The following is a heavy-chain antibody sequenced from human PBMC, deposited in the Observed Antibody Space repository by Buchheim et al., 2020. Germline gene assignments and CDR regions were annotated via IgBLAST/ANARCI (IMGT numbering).Heavy chain of an antibody. J-gene: IGHJ4*02. D-gene: IGHD3-3*01. CDR2: ISYDGSNK. Sequence: QVQLVESGGGVVQPGRSLRLSCAASGFTFSSYGMHWVRQAPGKGLEWVAVISYDGSNKYYADSVKGRFTISRDNSKNTLYLQMNSLRAEDTAVYYCARPHYDFWSGYYFYDYWGQGTL. V-gene: IGHV3-30*03. CDR3: ARPHYDFWSGYYFYDY. CDR1: GFTFSSYG.